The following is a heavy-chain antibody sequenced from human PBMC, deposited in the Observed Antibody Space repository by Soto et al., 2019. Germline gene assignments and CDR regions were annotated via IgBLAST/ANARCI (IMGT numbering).Heavy chain of an antibody. CDR2: INHSGRT. Sequence: SETLSLTCAVSGGSISSGGYSWSWIRQPPGKGLEWIGEINHSGRTNFNPSLKSRVTISVDRSKNQFSLKLRSVTAADTGVYYCASWLVGAPFDSWGHGTLVTVSS. V-gene: IGHV4-30-2*01. CDR1: GGSISSGGYS. D-gene: IGHD1-26*01. CDR3: ASWLVGAPFDS. J-gene: IGHJ4*01.